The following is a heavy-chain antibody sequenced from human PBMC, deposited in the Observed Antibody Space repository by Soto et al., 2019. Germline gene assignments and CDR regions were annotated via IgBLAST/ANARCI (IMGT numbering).Heavy chain of an antibody. CDR2: IYYSGST. J-gene: IGHJ2*01. Sequence: QLQLQESGPGLVKPSETLSLTCTVSGGSISSSSYYWGWIRQPPGKGLEWFGSIYYSGSTYYNPSLQSRVTNPVAASKHQFSLKLTYLTPADTAVYYCARPGVVITTAHWYFDLWGRGTLVTVSS. D-gene: IGHD3-22*01. V-gene: IGHV4-39*01. CDR3: ARPGVVITTAHWYFDL. CDR1: GGSISSSSYY.